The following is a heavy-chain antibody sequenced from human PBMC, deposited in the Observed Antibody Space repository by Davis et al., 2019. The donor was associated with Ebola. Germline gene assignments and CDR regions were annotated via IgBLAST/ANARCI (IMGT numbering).Heavy chain of an antibody. CDR2: IRTKPNNYAT. J-gene: IGHJ4*02. Sequence: PGGSLRLSCAASSFPFSRSAIHWVRQASGKGLEWVGRIRTKPNNYATAYTASVKGRFTISRDDSKNTAYLQMNSLKTEDTAVYYCSTLGDSTFDYWGQGTLVTVSS. V-gene: IGHV3-73*01. D-gene: IGHD3-16*01. CDR1: SFPFSRSA. CDR3: STLGDSTFDY.